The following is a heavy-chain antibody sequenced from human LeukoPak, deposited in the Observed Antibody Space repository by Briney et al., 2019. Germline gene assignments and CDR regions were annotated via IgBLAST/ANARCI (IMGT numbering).Heavy chain of an antibody. D-gene: IGHD2-2*01. CDR1: GGSFSGYY. CDR2: INHSGST. J-gene: IGHJ5*02. V-gene: IGHV4-34*01. CDR3: ARAGGVVVVPAASWFDP. Sequence: SETLSLTCAVYGGSFSGYYWSWIRQPPGKGLEWIGEINHSGSTNYNPSLKSRVTISVDTSKNQFSLKLGSVTAADTAVYYCARAGGVVVVPAASWFDPWGQGTLVTVSS.